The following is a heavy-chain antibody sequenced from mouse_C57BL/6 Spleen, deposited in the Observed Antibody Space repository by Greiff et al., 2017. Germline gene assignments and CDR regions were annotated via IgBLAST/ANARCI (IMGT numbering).Heavy chain of an antibody. J-gene: IGHJ2*01. CDR1: GYTFTSYW. V-gene: IGHV1-7*01. D-gene: IGHD2-5*01. CDR3: ASSYSNAREVYFDY. CDR2: INPSSGYT. Sequence: VQLQPSGAELAKPGASVTLSCKASGYTFTSYWMHWVKQRPGQGLEWMGYINPSSGYTKYNQKFKDKAPLTAYKSSSTAYMQLNSLTYEDSAVYYCASSYSNAREVYFDYWGQGTTLTVSS.